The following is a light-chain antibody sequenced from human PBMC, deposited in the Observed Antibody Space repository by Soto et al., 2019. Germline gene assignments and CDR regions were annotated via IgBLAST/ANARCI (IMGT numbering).Light chain of an antibody. V-gene: IGKV1-5*03. J-gene: IGKJ4*01. Sequence: DIQMTQSPSTLSASVGDRVTITCRASQSISSWLAWYQQKPGKAPKLLIYKASSLESGVPSRFSGSGSGSEFTLSISSLQPDDFATYYCQQYNSYPLTFGGGTKVEIK. CDR1: QSISSW. CDR3: QQYNSYPLT. CDR2: KAS.